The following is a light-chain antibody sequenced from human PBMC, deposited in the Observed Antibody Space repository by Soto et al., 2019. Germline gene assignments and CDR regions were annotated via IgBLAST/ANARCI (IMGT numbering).Light chain of an antibody. J-gene: IGKJ5*01. CDR3: QHRMNWPLT. CDR2: DAS. Sequence: DIVLTPSPATLSLSPGERVNLSCRASQSVSSYLLWYQQKPGQAPRLLIYDASNRATGIPARFSGSGSETDFTLTISSLEPEDFAVYYCQHRMNWPLTFGHGTRLDIK. V-gene: IGKV3-11*01. CDR1: QSVSSY.